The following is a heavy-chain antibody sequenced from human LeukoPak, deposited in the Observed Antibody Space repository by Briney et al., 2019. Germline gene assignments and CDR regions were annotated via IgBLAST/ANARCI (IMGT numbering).Heavy chain of an antibody. D-gene: IGHD2-2*01. J-gene: IGHJ6*03. CDR3: ARDGQGVVRTWGYGQLLWEHMDV. Sequence: GGSLRLSCAASGFTFSGYSMNWVRQAPGKGLEWVSSISSSGSYIYYADSVKGRFTIYRDNAKNSLYLQMNSLRAEDTAVYYCARDGQGVVRTWGYGQLLWEHMDVLGKAATVTV. CDR1: GFTFSGYS. V-gene: IGHV3-21*01. CDR2: ISSSGSYI.